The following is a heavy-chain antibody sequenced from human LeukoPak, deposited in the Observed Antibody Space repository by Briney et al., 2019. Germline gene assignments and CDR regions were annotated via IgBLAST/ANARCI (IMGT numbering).Heavy chain of an antibody. V-gene: IGHV3-30*02. CDR3: AKDGAGNWFDP. CDR1: GFTFNTYD. Sequence: GGSLRLSCAASGFTFNTYDMHWVRQAPGKGLDWVAFIWYDGSNKYHTDSVKGRFAISRDNSKNTLYLQMNSLRAEDTAVYYCAKDGAGNWFDPWGQGTLVTVSS. J-gene: IGHJ5*02. D-gene: IGHD4-17*01. CDR2: IWYDGSNK.